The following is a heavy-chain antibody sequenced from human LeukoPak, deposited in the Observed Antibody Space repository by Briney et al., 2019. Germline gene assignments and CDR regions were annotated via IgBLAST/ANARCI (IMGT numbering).Heavy chain of an antibody. Sequence: SVKVSCKASGGTFSSYAISRVRQAPGQGLEWMGRIIPIFGTANYAQKFQGRVTITTDESTSTAYMELSSLRSEDTAVYYCARDYSSSWYWFDPWGQGTLVTVSS. CDR3: ARDYSSSWYWFDP. D-gene: IGHD6-13*01. CDR1: GGTFSSYA. V-gene: IGHV1-69*05. J-gene: IGHJ5*02. CDR2: IIPIFGTA.